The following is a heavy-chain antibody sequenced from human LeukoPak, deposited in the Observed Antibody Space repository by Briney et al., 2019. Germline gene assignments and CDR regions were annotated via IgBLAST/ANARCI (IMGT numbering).Heavy chain of an antibody. Sequence: SETLSLTCTVSGGSISTYYWTWIRQPPGKGLEWIGYIHNSVTNSKPSLKSRVTISVDTSKNQSSLKLSSVTAADTAVYHCARQGLIVRAGEGDFDYWGQGTLVTVSS. D-gene: IGHD1-26*01. CDR2: IHNSVT. V-gene: IGHV4-59*08. CDR1: GGSISTYY. CDR3: ARQGLIVRAGEGDFDY. J-gene: IGHJ4*02.